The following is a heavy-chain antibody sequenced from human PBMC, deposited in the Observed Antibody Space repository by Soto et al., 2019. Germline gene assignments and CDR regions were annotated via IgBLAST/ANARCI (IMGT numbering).Heavy chain of an antibody. CDR3: ATAGGGL. Sequence: GSLRLSCAASEFILRNAWMTWVRQAPGKGLEWVGRITAGGTTDYAAPVKGTFTISRDDSENTLFLQMNNLKIEDTGVYYCATAGGGLWGQGTLVTVSS. D-gene: IGHD3-16*01. J-gene: IGHJ4*02. CDR1: EFILRNAW. V-gene: IGHV3-15*01. CDR2: ITAGGTT.